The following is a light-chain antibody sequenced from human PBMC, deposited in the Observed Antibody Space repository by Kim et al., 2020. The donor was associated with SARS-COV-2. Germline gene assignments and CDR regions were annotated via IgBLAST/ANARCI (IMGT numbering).Light chain of an antibody. J-gene: IGKJ1*01. CDR1: QGITNS. Sequence: ASVGDRVTITCRESQGITNSLAWFQQKPGKDPKSLIYSASNLQTGVPSKFSGSGSGTLFTLTISSLQPEDFATYFCQQYHTYPRTFGQGTKVDIK. V-gene: IGKV1-16*02. CDR3: QQYHTYPRT. CDR2: SAS.